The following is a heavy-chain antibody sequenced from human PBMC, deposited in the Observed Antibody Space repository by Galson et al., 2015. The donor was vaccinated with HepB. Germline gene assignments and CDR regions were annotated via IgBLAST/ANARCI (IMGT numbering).Heavy chain of an antibody. V-gene: IGHV1-69*10. CDR1: GGTFSSYA. CDR2: IIPIHTIA. D-gene: IGHD2-15*01. CDR3: ARGWGRLCSGDSCFGFLDF. Sequence: SVKVSCKASGGTFSSYAMNWVRQAPGQGLEWMGGIIPIHTIARYAQKFQGRVTITADKSNSTAYMELSSLRSEDTAVYYCARGWGRLCSGDSCFGFLDFWGQGAPVTVSS. J-gene: IGHJ4*01.